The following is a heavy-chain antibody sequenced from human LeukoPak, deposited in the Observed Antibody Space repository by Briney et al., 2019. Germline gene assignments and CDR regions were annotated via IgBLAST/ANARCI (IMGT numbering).Heavy chain of an antibody. CDR3: ARIYDSSGYFNDY. CDR2: IYSGGST. D-gene: IGHD3-22*01. V-gene: IGHV3-66*01. J-gene: IGHJ4*02. Sequence: GGSLRLSCAASGFTLSNTYMSWVRQAPGKGLEGGSLIYSGGSTYYPDSVKGRFTISRDNAKNSLYLQMNSLRGEDTAVYYCARIYDSSGYFNDYWGQGTLVTVSS. CDR1: GFTLSNTY.